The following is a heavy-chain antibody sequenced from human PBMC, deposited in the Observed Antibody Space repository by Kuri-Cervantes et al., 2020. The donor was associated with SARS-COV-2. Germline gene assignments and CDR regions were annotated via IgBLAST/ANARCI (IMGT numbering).Heavy chain of an antibody. CDR2: VSAYNGNT. J-gene: IGHJ5*02. V-gene: IGHV1-18*01. CDR3: ASVGYGGGPAAA. D-gene: IGHD3-16*01. Sequence: ASVKVSCKAPGGTVSNYTVSWVRQAPRQGLEWMGWVSAYNGNTNYAQKLQGRVTMTTDTSTSTAYMELTNLKFGDTAVYYCASVGYGGGPAAAWGQGTLVTVSS. CDR1: GGTVSNYT.